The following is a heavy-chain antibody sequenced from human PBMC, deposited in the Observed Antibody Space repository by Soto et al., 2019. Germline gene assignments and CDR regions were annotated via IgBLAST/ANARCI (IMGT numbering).Heavy chain of an antibody. CDR1: GFTFSSYS. D-gene: IGHD6-19*01. CDR3: ARSAGYSSGWYSDY. V-gene: IGHV3-48*01. Sequence: GRSLRLYGAASGFTFSSYSMNWVRQAPGKGLEWVSYISSSSSTIYYADSVKGRFTISRDNAKNSLYLQMNSLRAEDTAVYYCARSAGYSSGWYSDYWGQGTLVTVSS. CDR2: ISSSSSTI. J-gene: IGHJ4*02.